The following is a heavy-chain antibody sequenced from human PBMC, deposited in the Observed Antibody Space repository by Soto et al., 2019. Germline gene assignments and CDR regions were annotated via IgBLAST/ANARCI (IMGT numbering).Heavy chain of an antibody. Sequence: EVQLLESGGGSVQPGGSLTLSCAAPGSTFSSYTFHWVRQAPGKGLEWVSCITGSGDLTHYAESVQGRFTISRDQSRNMMYLQIKSLRVEDTALYYCARKERFNSGYYYGTGDFYYHALDVWGQGTTVTVSS. D-gene: IGHD3-22*01. CDR1: GSTFSSYT. V-gene: IGHV3-23*01. CDR3: ARKERFNSGYYYGTGDFYYHALDV. J-gene: IGHJ6*02. CDR2: ITGSGDLT.